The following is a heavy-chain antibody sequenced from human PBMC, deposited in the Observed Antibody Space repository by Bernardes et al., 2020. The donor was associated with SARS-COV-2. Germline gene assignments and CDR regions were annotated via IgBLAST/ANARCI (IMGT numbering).Heavy chain of an antibody. D-gene: IGHD3-16*02. V-gene: IGHV1-8*01. CDR1: GYAFTSYE. J-gene: IGHJ3*01. Sequence: ASVKVSCKASGYAFTSYEINWVRQATGQGLEWMGWMTPTSGNSGFAQKFQGRVTMTRDTSISTAYMELSNLRSEDTAVYYCARGTEYRLEDLSTNAFDPWGQGTMVTVSS. CDR3: ARGTEYRLEDLSTNAFDP. CDR2: MTPTSGNS.